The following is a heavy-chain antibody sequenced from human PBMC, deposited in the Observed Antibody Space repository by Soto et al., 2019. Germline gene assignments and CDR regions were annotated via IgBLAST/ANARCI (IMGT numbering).Heavy chain of an antibody. Sequence: LRLSCAASGFTFSSYWMSWVRQAPGKGLEWVANIKQDGSEKYYVDSVKGRFTISRDNAKNSLYLQMNSLRAEDTAVYYCARGLSGGSYYGGSAFDIWGQGTMVTVSS. V-gene: IGHV3-7*03. CDR1: GFTFSSYW. J-gene: IGHJ3*02. CDR3: ARGLSGGSYYGGSAFDI. D-gene: IGHD1-26*01. CDR2: IKQDGSEK.